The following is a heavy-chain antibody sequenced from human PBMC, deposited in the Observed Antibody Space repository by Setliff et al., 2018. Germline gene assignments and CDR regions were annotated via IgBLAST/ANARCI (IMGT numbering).Heavy chain of an antibody. CDR2: ISSSSSYI. J-gene: IGHJ6*02. D-gene: IGHD6-13*01. V-gene: IGHV3-21*04. Sequence: ASETLSLTCTVSGGSISSYYWSWVRQAPGKGLEWVSSISSSSSYIYYADSVKGRFTISRDNAKNSLYLQMNSLRAEDTAVYYCASYGSWYERAYYYGMDVWGQGTTVTVSS. CDR3: ASYGSWYERAYYYGMDV. CDR1: GGSISSYY.